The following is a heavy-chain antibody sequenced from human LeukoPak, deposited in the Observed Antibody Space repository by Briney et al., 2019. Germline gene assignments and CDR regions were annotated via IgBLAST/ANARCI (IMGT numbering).Heavy chain of an antibody. J-gene: IGHJ4*02. CDR2: ISYDGSNK. D-gene: IGHD3-9*01. V-gene: IGHV3-30*03. CDR3: ARDLMYYDILTGYYSRASFDY. Sequence: GRSLRLSCAASGFTFSSYGMHWVRQAPGKGLEWVAVISYDGSNKYYADSVKGRFTISRDNAKNSLYLQMNSLRAEDTAVYYCARDLMYYDILTGYYSRASFDYWGQGTLVTVSS. CDR1: GFTFSSYG.